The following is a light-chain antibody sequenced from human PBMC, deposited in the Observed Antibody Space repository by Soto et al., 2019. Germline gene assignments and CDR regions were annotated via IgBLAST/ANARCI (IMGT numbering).Light chain of an antibody. CDR3: QSYDSSLRGYA. CDR1: SNDIGAYKY. J-gene: IGLJ1*01. V-gene: IGLV2-14*01. Sequence: QSVLTQPASVSGSPGQSITISCTGSSNDIGAYKYVSWYQQYPGKAPKLIIFEVSNRPSGVPDRFSGSKSGTSASLAITGLQAEDEADYYCQSYDSSLRGYAIGNANKVT. CDR2: EVS.